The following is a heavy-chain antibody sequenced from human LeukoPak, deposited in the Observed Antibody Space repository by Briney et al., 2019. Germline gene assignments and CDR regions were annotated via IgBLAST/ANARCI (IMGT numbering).Heavy chain of an antibody. V-gene: IGHV3-21*01. Sequence: GGSLRLSCAASGFTFSSYSFNWVRQVPGKGLEWVSSITTTFYTYYTDSVKGRFTISRDNAKNSLYLQMISLRAEDTAVYYCARVRANWYGDYWGQGTLVTVSS. CDR2: ITTTFYT. CDR1: GFTFSSYS. CDR3: ARVRANWYGDY. J-gene: IGHJ4*02. D-gene: IGHD6-13*01.